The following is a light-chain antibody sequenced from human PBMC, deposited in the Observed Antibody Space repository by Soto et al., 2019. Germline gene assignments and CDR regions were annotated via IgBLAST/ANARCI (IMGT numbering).Light chain of an antibody. CDR3: QQYKNYSPST. V-gene: IGKV1-5*01. J-gene: IGKJ2*01. Sequence: DIEMTQSPSTLSASVGDRVTVTCRASQSIGHLLAWYQQKPGKAPNLLISDSSNLEIGVPSRSSGSGSETEFTLTMTSLQPEDVATYDGQQYKNYSPSTFGQGTKLDI. CDR2: DSS. CDR1: QSIGHL.